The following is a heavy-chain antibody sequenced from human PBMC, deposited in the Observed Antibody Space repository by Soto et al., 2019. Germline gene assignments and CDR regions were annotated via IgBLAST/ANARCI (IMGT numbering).Heavy chain of an antibody. J-gene: IGHJ6*02. CDR1: GGSFSGYY. V-gene: IGHV4-34*01. CDR3: ARGRGYYDFWSGSGSYYYYGMDV. CDR2: INHSGST. D-gene: IGHD3-3*01. Sequence: SETLSLTCAVYGGSFSGYYWSWIRQPPGKGLEWIGEINHSGSTNYNPSLKSRVTISVDTSKNQFSLKLSSVTAADTAVYYCARGRGYYDFWSGSGSYYYYGMDVWVQGTTVTVSS.